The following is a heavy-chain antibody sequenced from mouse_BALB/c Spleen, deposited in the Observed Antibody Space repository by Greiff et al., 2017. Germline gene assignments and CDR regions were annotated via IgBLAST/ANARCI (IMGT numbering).Heavy chain of an antibody. CDR2: IVPSDSET. J-gene: IGHJ4*01. CDR3: ARITTAPYYYAMDY. V-gene: IGHV1S127*01. D-gene: IGHD1-2*01. Sequence: QVQLQQSGPQLVRPGASVKISCKASGYSFTSYWMHWVKQRPGQGLEWIGMIVPSDSETRLNQKFKDKATLTVDKSSSTAYMQLSSPTSEDSAVYYCARITTAPYYYAMDYWGQGTSVTVSS. CDR1: GYSFTSYW.